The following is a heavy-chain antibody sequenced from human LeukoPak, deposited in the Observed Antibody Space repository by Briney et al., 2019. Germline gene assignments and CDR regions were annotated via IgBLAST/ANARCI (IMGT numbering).Heavy chain of an antibody. V-gene: IGHV1-58*01. J-gene: IGHJ4*02. D-gene: IGHD3-9*01. CDR3: AADGDILTGYYKFDY. CDR2: IVVCSGKT. CDR1: GFTFSSSA. Sequence: GASVKVSCKASGFTFSSSAVQWVRQARGQRLEWIGWIVVCSGKTNYAQKFQERVTITRDMSTSTAYMELSSLRSEDTAVYYCAADGDILTGYYKFDYWGQGTLVTVSS.